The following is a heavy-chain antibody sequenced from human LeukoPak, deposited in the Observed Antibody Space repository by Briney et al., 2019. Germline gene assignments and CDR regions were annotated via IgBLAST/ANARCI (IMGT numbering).Heavy chain of an antibody. CDR1: GYTFTSYD. CDR2: MNPNSGNT. J-gene: IGHJ4*02. Sequence: ASVKVSCKASGYTFTSYDINWVRQATGQGLEWMGWMNPNSGNTGYAQKFQGRVTMTRNTSISTAYMELSSLRSEDTAVYYCARFTTVTRGFDYWGQGTLVTVSS. V-gene: IGHV1-8*01. D-gene: IGHD4-17*01. CDR3: ARFTTVTRGFDY.